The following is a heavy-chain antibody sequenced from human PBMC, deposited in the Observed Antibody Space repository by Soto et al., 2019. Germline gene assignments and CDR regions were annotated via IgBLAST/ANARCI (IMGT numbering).Heavy chain of an antibody. V-gene: IGHV4-4*02. J-gene: IGHJ5*02. CDR1: GGSIISSNW. CDR2: IYHSGST. CDR3: ARETYGGYVGYFDP. Sequence: SETLSLTCAVSGGSIISSNWVSWVRQPPGKGREWIGEIYHSGSTNYNPSLKSRVIISVDRSKNQFSLKVRSVTAADTAVYYCARETYGGYVGYFDPWGQGIQVTVSS. D-gene: IGHD3-22*01.